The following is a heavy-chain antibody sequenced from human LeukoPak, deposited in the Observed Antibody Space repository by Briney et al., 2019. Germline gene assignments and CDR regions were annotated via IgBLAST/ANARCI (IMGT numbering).Heavy chain of an antibody. V-gene: IGHV3-21*01. Sequence: GGSLRLSCAAPGFTFSSYSMNCVRQSPGKGLEWVSSISSSSSYIYYADSVKGRFTISRDHAKNSLYLQMNSLRAEDTAVYYCARESSHCYGDNCFYFFDLWGQGFLVTVSS. CDR1: GFTFSSYS. CDR2: ISSSSSYI. J-gene: IGHJ4*02. D-gene: IGHD2-21*01. CDR3: ARESSHCYGDNCFYFFDL.